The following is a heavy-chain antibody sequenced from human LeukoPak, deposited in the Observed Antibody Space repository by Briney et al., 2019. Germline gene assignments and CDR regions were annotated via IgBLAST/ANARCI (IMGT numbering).Heavy chain of an antibody. V-gene: IGHV4-34*01. CDR3: ARDPYGDYGFDY. D-gene: IGHD4-17*01. CDR1: GGPFSGYY. Sequence: PSETLSLTCAVYGGPFSGYYWSWIRQPPGKGLEWIGEINHSGSTNYNPSLKSRVTISVDTSKNQFSLKLSSVTAADTAVYYCARDPYGDYGFDYWGQGTLVTVSS. CDR2: INHSGST. J-gene: IGHJ4*02.